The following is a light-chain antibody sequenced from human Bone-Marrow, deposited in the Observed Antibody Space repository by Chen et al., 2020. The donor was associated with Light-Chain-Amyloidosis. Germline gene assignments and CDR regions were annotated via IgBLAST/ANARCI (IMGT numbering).Light chain of an antibody. CDR3: QAWDSSVYV. Sequence: SYELTPPPSVSVSPGQTASITCSGDKLGDKYACWYQQKPGQSPVLVIYQDSKRPSGIPERFSGSNSGNTATLTISGTQAMDEADYYCQAWDSSVYVFGTGTKVTVL. CDR2: QDS. V-gene: IGLV3-1*01. CDR1: KLGDKY. J-gene: IGLJ1*01.